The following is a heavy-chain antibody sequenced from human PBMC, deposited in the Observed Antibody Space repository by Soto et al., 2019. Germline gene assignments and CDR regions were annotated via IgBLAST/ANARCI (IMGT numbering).Heavy chain of an antibody. CDR3: THRRLGSPSGAMDV. CDR2: IYWADDK. V-gene: IGHV2-5*05. J-gene: IGHJ6*02. D-gene: IGHD1-26*01. Sequence: QITLKESGPTLVKPTQTLTLTCTFSGFSLTTSGVGVGWIRQPPGKALEGLAFIYWADDKRYGPSLKTRLTIIKDTSKNQVVLTMTNVDPVDTATYYCTHRRLGSPSGAMDVWGQGTTVTVSS. CDR1: GFSLTTSGVG.